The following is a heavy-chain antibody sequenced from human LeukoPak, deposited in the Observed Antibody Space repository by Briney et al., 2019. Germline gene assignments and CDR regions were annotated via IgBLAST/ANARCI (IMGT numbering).Heavy chain of an antibody. CDR3: AKDLRIAAAGPPVYFDY. V-gene: IGHV3-30-3*01. Sequence: TGGSLRLSCAASGFTFSSYAMHWVRQAPGKGLEWVAVISYDGSNKYYADSVKGRFTISRDNSKNTLYLQMNSLRAEDTAVYYCAKDLRIAAAGPPVYFDYWGQGTLVTVSS. D-gene: IGHD6-13*01. J-gene: IGHJ4*02. CDR2: ISYDGSNK. CDR1: GFTFSSYA.